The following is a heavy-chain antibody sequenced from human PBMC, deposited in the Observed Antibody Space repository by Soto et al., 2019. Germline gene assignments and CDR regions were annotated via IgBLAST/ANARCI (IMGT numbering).Heavy chain of an antibody. CDR3: ARISVASRYMDV. D-gene: IGHD5-12*01. J-gene: IGHJ6*03. V-gene: IGHV4-39*01. CDR1: GGSISSSSYY. Sequence: PSETLPLTCTVSGGSISSSSYYWGWIRQSPGKGLEWIGSFYYSGSTYYSPSLKSRVTISGDTSKKQISLRLSSVTATDTAVYYCARISVASRYMDVWGKGATVTVSS. CDR2: FYYSGST.